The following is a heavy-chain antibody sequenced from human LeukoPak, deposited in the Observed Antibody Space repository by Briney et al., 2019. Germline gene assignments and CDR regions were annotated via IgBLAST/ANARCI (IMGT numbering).Heavy chain of an antibody. V-gene: IGHV4-4*07. CDR3: ARGLAVANYYYYYMDV. J-gene: IGHJ6*03. Sequence: SETLSLTCTVSGGSISSYYWSWIRQPAGKGLEWIGRIYTNGSTNYNPSLKCRVTMSVDTSKNQFSLKLSSVTAADTAVYYCARGLAVANYYYYYMDVWGKGTTVTVSS. D-gene: IGHD6-19*01. CDR1: GGSISSYY. CDR2: IYTNGST.